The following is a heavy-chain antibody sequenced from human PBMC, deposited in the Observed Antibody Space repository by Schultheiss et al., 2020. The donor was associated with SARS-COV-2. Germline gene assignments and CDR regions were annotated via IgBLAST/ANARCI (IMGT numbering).Heavy chain of an antibody. V-gene: IGHV3-7*01. CDR2: IKQDGSEK. D-gene: IGHD4-11*01. J-gene: IGHJ4*02. Sequence: GGSLRLSCAASGFTFSSYWMSWVRQAPGKGLEWVANIKQDGSEKYYVDSVKGRFTISRDNAKNSLYLQMNSLRAEDTAVYYCARTGHTVERDLDYWGQGTLVTVSS. CDR1: GFTFSSYW. CDR3: ARTGHTVERDLDY.